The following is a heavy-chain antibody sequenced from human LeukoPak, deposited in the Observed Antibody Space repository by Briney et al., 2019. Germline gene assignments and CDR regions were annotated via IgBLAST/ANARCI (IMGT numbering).Heavy chain of an antibody. Sequence: SETLSLTCTVSGGSISSYYWSWIRQPPGKGLEWIGYIYYSGSTNYNPSLKSRVTISVDTSKNQFSLKLSSVTAADTAVYYCARLDSSGWYYFDYWGQGTLVTVSS. J-gene: IGHJ4*02. CDR3: ARLDSSGWYYFDY. D-gene: IGHD6-19*01. CDR1: GGSISSYY. V-gene: IGHV4-59*01. CDR2: IYYSGST.